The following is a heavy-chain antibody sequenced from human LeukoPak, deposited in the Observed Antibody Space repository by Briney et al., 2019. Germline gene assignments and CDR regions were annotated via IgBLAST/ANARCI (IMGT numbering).Heavy chain of an antibody. CDR2: ISSSSSYI. CDR3: AKGSTLAARPSYFDY. Sequence: GGSLRLSCAASGFTFSSYSMNWVRQAPGKGLEWVSSISSSSSYIYYADSVKGRFTISRDNSKNTLYLQMNSLRAEDTAVYYCAKGSTLAARPSYFDYWGQGTLVTVSS. CDR1: GFTFSSYS. V-gene: IGHV3-21*04. D-gene: IGHD6-6*01. J-gene: IGHJ4*02.